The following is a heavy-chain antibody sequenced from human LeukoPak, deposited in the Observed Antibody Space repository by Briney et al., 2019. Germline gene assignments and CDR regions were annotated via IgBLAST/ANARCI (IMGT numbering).Heavy chain of an antibody. V-gene: IGHV4-31*03. CDR2: IYYSGST. CDR1: GGSISSGGYY. Sequence: PSETLSLTCTVSGGSISSGGYYWSWIRQHPGKGLEWIGYIYYSGSTYYNPSLKSRVTISVDTSKNQFSLKLSSVTAADTAVYYCARGSGWPEGGYYYGMDVWGQGTTVAVSS. J-gene: IGHJ6*02. D-gene: IGHD6-19*01. CDR3: ARGSGWPEGGYYYGMDV.